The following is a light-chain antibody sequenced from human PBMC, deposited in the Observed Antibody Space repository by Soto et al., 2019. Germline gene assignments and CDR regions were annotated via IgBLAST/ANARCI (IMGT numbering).Light chain of an antibody. J-gene: IGLJ2*01. V-gene: IGLV2-14*01. CDR3: TSYTSSSTYVV. CDR2: DVS. Sequence: QSVLTQPASVSGSPGQSITISCTGTSSDVGAYHSVSWYQQHPGKAPKLMIFDVSNRPSGVSNRFSGSKSGNTASLTVAGLPAEDEADYYCTSYTSSSTYVVIGGGTKLTVL. CDR1: SSDVGAYHS.